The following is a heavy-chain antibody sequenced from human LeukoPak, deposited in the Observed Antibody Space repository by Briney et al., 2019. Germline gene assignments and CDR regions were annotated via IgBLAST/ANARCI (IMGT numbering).Heavy chain of an antibody. V-gene: IGHV3-48*04. CDR1: GFTFGSYA. D-gene: IGHD7-27*01. CDR3: ARDGTNWGSYYGMDV. CDR2: ISSSSSTI. Sequence: PGGSLRLSCAASGFTFGSYAMSWVRQAPGKGLEWVSAISSSSSTIYYADSVKGRFTISRDNAKNSLYLQMSSLRAEDTAVYYCARDGTNWGSYYGMDVWGQGTTVTVSS. J-gene: IGHJ6*02.